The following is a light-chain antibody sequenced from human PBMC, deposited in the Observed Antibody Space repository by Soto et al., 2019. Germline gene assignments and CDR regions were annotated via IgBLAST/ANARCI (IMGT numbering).Light chain of an antibody. CDR1: SSDVGGYNY. CDR3: CSYTSGSTLYV. J-gene: IGLJ1*01. Sequence: QSALTQPASVSGSPGQSITISCTGTSSDVGGYNYVCWYQQHPGKAPKLMIYEVSNRPSGVSTRFSGSKSGNTASLTISGLQAEDEADYYCCSYTSGSTLYVFGTGTKVTVL. V-gene: IGLV2-14*01. CDR2: EVS.